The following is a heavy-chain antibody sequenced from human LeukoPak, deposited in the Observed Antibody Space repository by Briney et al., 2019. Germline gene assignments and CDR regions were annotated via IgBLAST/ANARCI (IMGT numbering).Heavy chain of an antibody. CDR1: GYTFTGYC. CDR3: ARDRRYCSSTSCRQLGY. Sequence: ASVKVSCKASGYTFTGYCMHWVRQAPGQGLEWMGWINPNSGGTNYAQKFQGRVTMTRDTSISTAYMELSRLRSDDTAVYYCARDRRYCSSTSCRQLGYWGQGTLVTVSS. CDR2: INPNSGGT. D-gene: IGHD2-2*01. V-gene: IGHV1-2*02. J-gene: IGHJ4*02.